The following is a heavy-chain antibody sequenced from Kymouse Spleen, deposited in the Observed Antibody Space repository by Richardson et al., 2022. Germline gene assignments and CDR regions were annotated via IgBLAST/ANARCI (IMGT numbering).Heavy chain of an antibody. J-gene: IGHJ6*02. Sequence: EVQLVESGGGLVQPGRSLRLSCAASGFTFDDYAMHWVRQAPGKGLEWVSGISWNSGSIGYADSVKGRFTISRDNAKNSLYLQMNSLRAEDTALYYCAKDVGHYGMDVWGQGTTVTVSS. CDR1: GFTFDDYA. CDR2: ISWNSGSI. CDR3: AKDVGHYGMDV. D-gene: IGHD3-10*01. V-gene: IGHV3-9*01.